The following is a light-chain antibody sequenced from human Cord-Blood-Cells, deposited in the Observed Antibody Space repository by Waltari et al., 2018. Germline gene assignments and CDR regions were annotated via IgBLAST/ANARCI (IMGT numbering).Light chain of an antibody. CDR3: CSYAGDYTVA. V-gene: IGLV2-11*01. CDR1: SSDVGGCNY. Sequence: ALPPPRSVSGSPGLSVTIPCTGTSSDVGGCNYVYWYQQHPGQVPKLRIYDDSTRPSAEPARFSGSSSGSTASPTICGREAETEADYSSCSYAGDYTVAFGGGTKLT. CDR2: DDS. J-gene: IGLJ2*01.